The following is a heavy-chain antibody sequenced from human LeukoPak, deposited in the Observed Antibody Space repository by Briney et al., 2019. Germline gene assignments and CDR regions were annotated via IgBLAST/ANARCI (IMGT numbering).Heavy chain of an antibody. CDR2: IWYDGSNK. Sequence: GGSLRLSCAASGFTVSSNYMSRVRQAPGKGLEWVAVIWYDGSNKYYADSVKGRFTISRDNSKNTLYLQMNSLRAEDTAVYYCARSGSYGDLYPHYWGQGTLVTVSS. J-gene: IGHJ4*02. D-gene: IGHD1-26*01. CDR3: ARSGSYGDLYPHY. CDR1: GFTVSSNY. V-gene: IGHV3-33*08.